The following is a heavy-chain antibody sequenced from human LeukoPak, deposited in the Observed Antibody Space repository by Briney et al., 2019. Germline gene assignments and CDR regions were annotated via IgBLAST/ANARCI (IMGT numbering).Heavy chain of an antibody. Sequence: ASVKVSCKASGYTFTSYGISWVRQAPGQGLEWMGWISAYNGNTNYAQKLQGRVTMTTDTSTSTAYMELRSLRSDDTAVYYCARARDRGDLWSGYYHDYWGQGTLVTVSS. CDR3: ARARDRGDLWSGYYHDY. J-gene: IGHJ4*02. V-gene: IGHV1-18*01. CDR2: ISAYNGNT. D-gene: IGHD3-3*01. CDR1: GYTFTSYG.